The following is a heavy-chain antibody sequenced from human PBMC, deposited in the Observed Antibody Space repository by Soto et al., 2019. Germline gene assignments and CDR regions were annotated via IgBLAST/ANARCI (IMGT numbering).Heavy chain of an antibody. J-gene: IGHJ4*02. Sequence: GSGPTLVNPTQTLTLTCTFSGFSLSTSGAGVGWIRQPPGKALEWLALIYWDDDKRYSPSLKSRLTITKDTSTNQVVLTMTNMDPVDTATYFCAHRTGSGWYGYWGQGTLVTVSS. V-gene: IGHV2-5*02. CDR1: GFSLSTSGAG. CDR2: IYWDDDK. CDR3: AHRTGSGWYGY. D-gene: IGHD6-19*01.